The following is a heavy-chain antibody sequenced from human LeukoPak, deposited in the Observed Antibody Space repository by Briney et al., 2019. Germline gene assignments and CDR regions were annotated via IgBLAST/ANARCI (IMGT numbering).Heavy chain of an antibody. J-gene: IGHJ4*02. CDR1: GGSISSSSYY. CDR3: ARSHHTYYDSSGYYY. D-gene: IGHD3-22*01. CDR2: IYYSGST. V-gene: IGHV4-39*01. Sequence: SETLSLTCTVSGGSISSSSYYWGWIRQPPGKGLEWIGSIYYSGSTYYNPSLKSRVTISVDTSKNQFSLQMSPVTAADTAVYYCARSHHTYYDSSGYYYWGQGTLVTVSS.